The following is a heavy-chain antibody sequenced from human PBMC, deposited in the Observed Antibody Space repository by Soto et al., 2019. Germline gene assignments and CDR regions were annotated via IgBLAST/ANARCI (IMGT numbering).Heavy chain of an antibody. D-gene: IGHD2-8*01. CDR1: GFTFSNYG. CDR3: ASEWTYYFDY. J-gene: IGHJ4*02. V-gene: IGHV3-48*01. CDR2: IRSSGSAK. Sequence: PGGSLRLSCAASGFTFSNYGMNWVRQAPGKGLEWLSFIRSSGSAKYYAESVKGRFTISRDDAKNTLYLQMNSLRAEDTAVYYCASEWTYYFDYWGQGTLVTVSS.